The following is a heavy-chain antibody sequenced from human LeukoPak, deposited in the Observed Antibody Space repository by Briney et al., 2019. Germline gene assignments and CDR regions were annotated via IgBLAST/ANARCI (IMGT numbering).Heavy chain of an antibody. J-gene: IGHJ3*02. CDR1: GYTFTNYY. CDR3: ARVSVGATYFRAFDI. Sequence: ASVKVSCKAVGYTFTNYYIHWMRQAPGQGLEWMGIINPSGGSPSYAQKFQGRVTMTRDTSTSTVYMELSSLRSEDTAVYYCARVSVGATYFRAFDIWGQGTMVTVFS. V-gene: IGHV1-46*01. CDR2: INPSGGSP. D-gene: IGHD1-26*01.